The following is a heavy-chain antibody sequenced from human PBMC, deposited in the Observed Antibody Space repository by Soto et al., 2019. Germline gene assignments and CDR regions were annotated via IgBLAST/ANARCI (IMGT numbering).Heavy chain of an antibody. J-gene: IGHJ4*02. CDR1: GFTFSSYA. V-gene: IGHV3-23*01. Sequence: EVQLLESGGGLVQPGGSLRLSCAASGFTFSSYAMSWVRQAPGKGLEWVSAISGSGGSTYYADSVMGRFTISRDNSKNTLYLQMNSLRAEDTAVYYCAKEPRPYYYDSSGYLDYWGQGTLVTVSS. D-gene: IGHD3-22*01. CDR3: AKEPRPYYYDSSGYLDY. CDR2: ISGSGGST.